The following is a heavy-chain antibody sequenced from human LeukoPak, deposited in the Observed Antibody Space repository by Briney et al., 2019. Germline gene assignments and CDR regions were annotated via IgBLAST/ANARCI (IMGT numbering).Heavy chain of an antibody. CDR2: ISHRGST. J-gene: IGHJ4*02. V-gene: IGHV4-4*02. D-gene: IGHD5-24*01. Sequence: KASETLSLTCAVSGDSMRSSNWWIWVRQAPGKGLEWIGEISHRGSTNYNPSLKSRVTISIDKSKNQFSLKVTSVTAADTAVYYCARGPASPMADRPKFDYWGQGTLVTVSS. CDR3: ARGPASPMADRPKFDY. CDR1: GDSMRSSNW.